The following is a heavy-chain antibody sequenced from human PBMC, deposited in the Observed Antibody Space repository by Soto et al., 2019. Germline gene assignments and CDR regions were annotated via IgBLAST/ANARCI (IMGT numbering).Heavy chain of an antibody. V-gene: IGHV4-31*03. CDR1: GGSISSGGYY. D-gene: IGHD3-22*01. CDR3: ARGGYYYENSGQNAYDY. J-gene: IGHJ4*01. CDR2: IYYGGST. Sequence: SETLSLTCTVSGGSISSGGYYWSWIRQHPGKGLEWIGYIYYGGSTYYNPSLKSRATISGDTSKNQFSLKLSSVTAADTAVYYCARGGYYYENSGQNAYDYSGQGIIVTVYS.